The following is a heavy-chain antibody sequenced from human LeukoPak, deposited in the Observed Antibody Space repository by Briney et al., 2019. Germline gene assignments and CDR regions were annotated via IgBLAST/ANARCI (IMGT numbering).Heavy chain of an antibody. V-gene: IGHV3-21*01. CDR3: ARGSYSKPLDY. Sequence: GGSLRLSCAASGFSFSNYDMNWVRQAPGKGLEWVSYISRSSSHIYYADSMKGRLTIFRDNSKNTLSLQMNSLRAEDTAVYYCARGSYSKPLDYWGQGTLVTVSS. J-gene: IGHJ4*02. D-gene: IGHD4-11*01. CDR1: GFSFSNYD. CDR2: ISRSSSHI.